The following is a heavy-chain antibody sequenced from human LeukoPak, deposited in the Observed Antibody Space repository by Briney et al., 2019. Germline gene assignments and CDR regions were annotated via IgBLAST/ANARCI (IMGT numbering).Heavy chain of an antibody. D-gene: IGHD6-13*01. CDR2: IWYDGSNK. Sequence: GGSLRLSCAASGFTFSSYGMHWVRQAPGKGLEWVAVIWYDGSNKYYADSVKGRFTISRDNSKNTLYLQMNSLRAEDTAVYYCARDRGSSWYGYDWFDPWGQGTLVTVSS. J-gene: IGHJ5*02. CDR1: GFTFSSYG. V-gene: IGHV3-33*01. CDR3: ARDRGSSWYGYDWFDP.